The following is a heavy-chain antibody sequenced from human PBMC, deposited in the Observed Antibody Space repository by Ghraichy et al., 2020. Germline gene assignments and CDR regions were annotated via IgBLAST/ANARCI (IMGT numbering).Heavy chain of an antibody. CDR2: ISWDGGST. Sequence: GALNISCAASGFTFDDYAMHWVRQAPGKGLEWVSLISWDGGSTYYADSVKGRFTISRDNSKNSLYLQMNNLRAEDTALYYCAKTGSGSYFLPLEVGYFDYWGQGTLVTVSS. J-gene: IGHJ4*02. V-gene: IGHV3-43D*03. CDR1: GFTFDDYA. D-gene: IGHD3-10*01. CDR3: AKTGSGSYFLPLEVGYFDY.